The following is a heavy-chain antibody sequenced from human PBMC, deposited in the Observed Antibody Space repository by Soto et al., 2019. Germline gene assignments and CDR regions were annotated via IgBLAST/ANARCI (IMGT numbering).Heavy chain of an antibody. CDR1: GFTFSSYS. CDR3: ARRDPGAYFQH. V-gene: IGHV3-21*01. Sequence: RSLRLSCASSGFTFSSYSMNWVRQAPGKGLEWVSSISSSSSYIYSADSVKGRFTISRDNAKNSLYLQMNSLRAEDTAIYYCARRDPGAYFQHWGQGTLVTVSS. CDR2: ISSSSSYI. J-gene: IGHJ1*01. D-gene: IGHD1-26*01.